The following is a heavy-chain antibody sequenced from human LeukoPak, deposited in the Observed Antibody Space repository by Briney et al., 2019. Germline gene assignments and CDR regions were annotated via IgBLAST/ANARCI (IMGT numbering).Heavy chain of an antibody. J-gene: IGHJ4*02. CDR1: GGTFSSYA. V-gene: IGHV1-69*01. Sequence: VASVKVSCKASGGTFSSYAISWVRQAPGQGLEWMGGIIPIFGTANYVQKFQGRVTITADESTSTAYMELSSLRAEDTAVYYCASVSGSSGWYHSADYWGQGTLVTVSS. CDR2: IIPIFGTA. D-gene: IGHD6-19*01. CDR3: ASVSGSSGWYHSADY.